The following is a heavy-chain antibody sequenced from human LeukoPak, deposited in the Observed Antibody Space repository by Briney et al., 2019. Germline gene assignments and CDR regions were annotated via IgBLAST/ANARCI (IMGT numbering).Heavy chain of an antibody. J-gene: IGHJ4*02. V-gene: IGHV3-21*01. CDR1: GFTFRSYS. CDR3: ARVDPLVGATNDY. Sequence: GGSLRLSCAASGFTFRSYSMNWVRQAPGKGLEWVSSISSSSSYIYYADSVKGRFTISRDNAKNSLYLQMNSLRAEDTAVYYCARVDPLVGATNDYWGQGTLVTVSS. CDR2: ISSSSSYI. D-gene: IGHD1-26*01.